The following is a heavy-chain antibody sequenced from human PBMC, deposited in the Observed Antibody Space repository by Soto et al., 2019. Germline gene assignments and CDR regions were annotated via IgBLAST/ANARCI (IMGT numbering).Heavy chain of an antibody. CDR2: IDWDDDK. D-gene: IGHD2-21*02. J-gene: IGHJ6*02. Sequence: SGPTLVNPTQTLTLTCTFSGFSLSTSGMCVSWIRQPPGKALEWLARIDWDDDKYYSTSLKTRLTISKDTSKNQVVLTMTNMDPVDTATYYCIQSRCGGDCLQSYASYYYHGMDVWGQGTTVTVSS. V-gene: IGHV2-70*12. CDR1: GFSLSTSGMC. CDR3: IQSRCGGDCLQSYASYYYHGMDV.